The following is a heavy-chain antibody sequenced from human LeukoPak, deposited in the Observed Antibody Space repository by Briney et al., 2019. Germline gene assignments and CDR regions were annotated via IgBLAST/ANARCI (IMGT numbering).Heavy chain of an antibody. V-gene: IGHV3-23*01. J-gene: IGHJ4*02. CDR2: ISGSGGSI. D-gene: IGHD2-2*01. CDR3: AKSSRSSTPY. Sequence: PGGSLRLSCGASGFTFSTYAMSWVRQAPGKGLEWVSAISGSGGSIYYEDSVKGRFTISRDNSRNTVYLQMNSLRAEDTAVYYCAKSSRSSTPYWGQGTLVTVSS. CDR1: GFTFSTYA.